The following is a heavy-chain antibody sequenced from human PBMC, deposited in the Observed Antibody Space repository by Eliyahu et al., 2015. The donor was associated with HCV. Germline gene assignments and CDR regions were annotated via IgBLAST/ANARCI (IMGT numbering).Heavy chain of an antibody. J-gene: IGHJ5*02. CDR3: ARGKFGTNWFDP. CDR2: ISAYNGNT. D-gene: IGHD1-1*01. V-gene: IGHV1-18*01. CDR1: GXXFTSYG. Sequence: QVQLVQSXAEVKKPGASVXVSCKXSGXXFTSYGISWVRQAPGQGLEWMGWISAYNGNTNYAQKLQGRVTMTTDTSTSTAYMELRSLRSDDTAVYYCARGKFGTNWFDPWGQGTLVTVSS.